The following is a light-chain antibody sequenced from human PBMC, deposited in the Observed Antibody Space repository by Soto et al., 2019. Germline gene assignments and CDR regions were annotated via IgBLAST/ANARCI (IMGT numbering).Light chain of an antibody. CDR3: QQYHTSPIT. J-gene: IGKJ5*01. CDR1: QSFSSSY. Sequence: ENVLTQSPGTLSLSPGDRATLSCRASQSFSSSYLAWYQQKPGQAPRLLIYGASIRATGIPDRFSGSGSGTDFTLTISRLEPEGFAVYYCQQYHTSPITFGQGTRLEIK. CDR2: GAS. V-gene: IGKV3-20*01.